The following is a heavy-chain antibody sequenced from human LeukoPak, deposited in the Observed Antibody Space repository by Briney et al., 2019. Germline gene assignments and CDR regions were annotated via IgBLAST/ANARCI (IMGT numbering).Heavy chain of an antibody. CDR3: ARAPSYSYYFDY. V-gene: IGHV4-4*07. J-gene: IGHJ4*02. CDR1: GGSISSYY. CDR2: IYATGST. Sequence: PSETLPLTCTVSGGSISSYYWSWIRQPAGKGLEWIGRIYATGSTNYNPSLKSRVSMSLDTSKNQFSLRLSSVTAADTAVYYCARAPSYSYYFDYWGQGTLVTVSS. D-gene: IGHD3-10*01.